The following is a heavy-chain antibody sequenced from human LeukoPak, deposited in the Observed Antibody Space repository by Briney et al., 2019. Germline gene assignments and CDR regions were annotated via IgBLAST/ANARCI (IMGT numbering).Heavy chain of an antibody. CDR2: IFYSGST. CDR1: GGSFSGYY. Sequence: PSETLSLTCAVYGGSFSGYYWGWIRQPPGKVLEWIGNIFYSGSTYYSPSLKSRVTISLDTSRNQFSLKLTSVTAADTAVYYCAKSNGYGLVDIWGQGTMVTVSS. CDR3: AKSNGYGLVDI. V-gene: IGHV4-34*12. J-gene: IGHJ3*02. D-gene: IGHD3-10*01.